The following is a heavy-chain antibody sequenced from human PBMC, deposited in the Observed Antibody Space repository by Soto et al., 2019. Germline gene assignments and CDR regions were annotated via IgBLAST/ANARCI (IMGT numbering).Heavy chain of an antibody. Sequence: SETLSLTCRVSDGSMNSDSSYWGSFGQPPGKGREWIAFINHSGSTYHNLSLKVRGTMSVDASSSQFSLNFTSMSAPDTAGYYCARLGGYVSLGYHYLWESWGQGTLVIVSS. CDR1: DGSMNSDSSY. V-gene: IGHV4-39*01. CDR2: INHSGST. D-gene: IGHD3-22*01. CDR3: ARLGGYVSLGYHYLWES. J-gene: IGHJ4*02.